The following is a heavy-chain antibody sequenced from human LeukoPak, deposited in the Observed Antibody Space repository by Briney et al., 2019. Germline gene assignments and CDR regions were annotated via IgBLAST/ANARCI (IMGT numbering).Heavy chain of an antibody. CDR1: GGTFSSYA. J-gene: IGHJ4*02. Sequence: SVKVSCKASGGTFSSYAISWVRQAPGQGLEWMGGIIPIFGTANYAQKFQGRVTITADESTSTAYMELSSLRSEDTAVYYCARSDMENVVVTAPYYFDYWGQGTLVTVSS. D-gene: IGHD2-21*02. V-gene: IGHV1-69*13. CDR3: ARSDMENVVVTAPYYFDY. CDR2: IIPIFGTA.